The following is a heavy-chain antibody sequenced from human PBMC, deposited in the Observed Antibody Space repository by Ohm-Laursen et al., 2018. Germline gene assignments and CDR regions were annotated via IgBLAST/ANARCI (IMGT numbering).Heavy chain of an antibody. V-gene: IGHV3-53*01. CDR2: IYSGGST. CDR1: VFTVSSNY. Sequence: SLRLSRAASVFTVSSNYMNWVRQAPGKGLEWVSVIYSGGSTYYADSVKGRFTISRDNSKNTLYLQMNSLRAEGTAVYYCAKAPAIIGPDAFDIWGQGTMVTVSS. J-gene: IGHJ3*02. CDR3: AKAPAIIGPDAFDI. D-gene: IGHD3-9*01.